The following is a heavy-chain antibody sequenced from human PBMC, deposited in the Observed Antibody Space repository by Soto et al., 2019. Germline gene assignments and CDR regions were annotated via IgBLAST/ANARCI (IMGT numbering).Heavy chain of an antibody. CDR1: GGSITSDYSC. CDR3: ARGPSADKVHS. CDR2: IFDSGTT. V-gene: IGHV4-30-4*01. J-gene: IGHJ4*02. Sequence: PSETLSLTCTVSGGSITSDYSCWSWIRQPPGEGLEWIGHIFDSGTTYTNPSLRSQVAISLDTSKNHFSLTLSSVTAADTAVYYCARGPSADKVHSWGQGALVTVSS. D-gene: IGHD3-10*01.